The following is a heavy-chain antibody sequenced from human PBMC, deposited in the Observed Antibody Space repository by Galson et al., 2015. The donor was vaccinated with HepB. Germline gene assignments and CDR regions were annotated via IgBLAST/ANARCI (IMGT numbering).Heavy chain of an antibody. D-gene: IGHD1-26*01. CDR3: ARVSVDVTARKWWFDP. CDR2: IFPADSDT. J-gene: IGHJ5*02. V-gene: IGHV5-51*03. CDR1: GYSFTTYW. Sequence: QSGAEVKKPGDSLKISCKGSGYSFTTYWIGWVRQMPGKGLEWMGIIFPADSDTRYSPSFQGQVTMSADKSITTAYLQGSSLKASDTAMYYCARVSVDVTARKWWFDPWGQGTLVTVSS.